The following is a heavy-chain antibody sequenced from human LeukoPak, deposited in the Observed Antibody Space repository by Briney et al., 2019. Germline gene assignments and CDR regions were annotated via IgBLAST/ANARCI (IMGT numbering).Heavy chain of an antibody. CDR1: GFTFGDYY. D-gene: IGHD1-26*01. V-gene: IGHV3-11*04. CDR2: ISSSGSTI. J-gene: IGHJ4*02. Sequence: GGSLRLSXAASGFTFGDYYMSWIRQAPGKGLEWVSYISSSGSTIYYADSVKGRFTISRDNAKNSLYLQMNSLRAEDTAVYYCASMGAGDYFDYWGQGTLVTVSS. CDR3: ASMGAGDYFDY.